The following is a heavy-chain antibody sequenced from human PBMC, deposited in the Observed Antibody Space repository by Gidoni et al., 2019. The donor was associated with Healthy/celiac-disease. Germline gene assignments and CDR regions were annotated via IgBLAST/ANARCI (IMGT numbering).Heavy chain of an antibody. V-gene: IGHV4-31*03. CDR3: AREMGASLASGWVGAFDI. J-gene: IGHJ3*02. D-gene: IGHD1-26*01. Sequence: QVQLQESGPGLVKPSQTLSLTCTVSGGSISSGGYYWSWIRQHPGTGLEWIGYIYYSGSTYYNPSLKSRVTISVDTSKNQFSLKLSSVTAADTAVYYCAREMGASLASGWVGAFDIWGQGTMVTVSS. CDR2: IYYSGST. CDR1: GGSISSGGYY.